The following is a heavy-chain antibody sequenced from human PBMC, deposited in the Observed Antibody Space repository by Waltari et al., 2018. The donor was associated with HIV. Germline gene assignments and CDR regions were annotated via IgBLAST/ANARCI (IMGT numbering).Heavy chain of an antibody. CDR1: GFTFSRYN. J-gene: IGHJ4*02. Sequence: QVQLVESGGGVVQPGGSLRLSCASSGFTFSRYNMHWVRHAPGKGLELVAFIQLAGNDQVYADSVKGRFTISRDNSKNTVYLQMNSLRAEDTALYYCVKDSGDYYYAFDYWGQGSLVTVSS. CDR2: IQLAGNDQ. V-gene: IGHV3-30*02. CDR3: VKDSGDYYYAFDY. D-gene: IGHD3-22*01.